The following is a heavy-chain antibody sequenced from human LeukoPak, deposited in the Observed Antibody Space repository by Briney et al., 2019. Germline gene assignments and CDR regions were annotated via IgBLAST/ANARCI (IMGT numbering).Heavy chain of an antibody. Sequence: SETLSLTCTVSGYSISSGYYWGWIRQPPGKGLEWIGSIYYSGSTNYNPSLKSRVTISVDTSKNQFSLKLSSVTAADTALYYCARENGYRYDYWGQGTLVTVSS. V-gene: IGHV4-38-2*02. CDR1: GYSISSGYY. J-gene: IGHJ4*02. D-gene: IGHD5-18*01. CDR2: IYYSGST. CDR3: ARENGYRYDY.